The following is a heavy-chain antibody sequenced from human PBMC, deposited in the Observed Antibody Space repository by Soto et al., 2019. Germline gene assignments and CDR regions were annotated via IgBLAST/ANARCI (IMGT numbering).Heavy chain of an antibody. CDR3: ARDYSSYGPFDY. V-gene: IGHV3-30*03. J-gene: IGHJ4*02. D-gene: IGHD5-18*01. Sequence: PGGSLRLSCAASGFTFSNYGMHWVRQAPGKGLEWVAVISSGSSNEYYADSVKGRFTISRDNAKNSLYLQMNSLRAEDTAVYYCARDYSSYGPFDYWGQGTLVTVAS. CDR2: ISSGSSNE. CDR1: GFTFSNYG.